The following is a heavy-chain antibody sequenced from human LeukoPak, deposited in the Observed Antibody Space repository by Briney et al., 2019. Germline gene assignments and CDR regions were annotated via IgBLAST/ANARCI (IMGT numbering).Heavy chain of an antibody. V-gene: IGHV3-23*01. J-gene: IGHJ3*01. Sequence: QPGGSLRLSCAASGFTFSSYAMSWVRQAPGKGLEWVSAISGSGGSTYYADSVKGRFTISRDNSKNTLYPQMNSLRAEDTAVYYCAKGWFVQYVPPVVWGQGTMVTVSS. CDR2: ISGSGGST. CDR3: AKGWFVQYVPPVV. CDR1: GFTFSSYA. D-gene: IGHD3-10*01.